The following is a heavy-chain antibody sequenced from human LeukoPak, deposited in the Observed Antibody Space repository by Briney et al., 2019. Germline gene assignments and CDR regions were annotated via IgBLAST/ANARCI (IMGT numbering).Heavy chain of an antibody. Sequence: GGSLRLSCAASGFTFSNAWMSWVRQAPGKGLEWVGRIKSKTDGGTTDCAAPVKGRFTISRDDSKNTLYLQMNSLKTEDTAVYYSTTVYLGFSSLRYNWGQGTLVTVSS. CDR3: TTVYLGFSSLRYN. CDR2: IKSKTDGGTT. V-gene: IGHV3-15*01. D-gene: IGHD1-14*01. CDR1: GFTFSNAW. J-gene: IGHJ4*02.